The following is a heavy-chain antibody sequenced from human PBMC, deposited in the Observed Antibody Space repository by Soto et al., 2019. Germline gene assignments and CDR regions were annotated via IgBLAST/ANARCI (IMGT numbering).Heavy chain of an antibody. V-gene: IGHV3-9*01. D-gene: IGHD4-17*01. CDR2: ISWDGGSI. J-gene: IGHJ6*03. Sequence: GGSLRLSCAASGFTFDDYAMHWVRQAPGKGLEWVSGISWDGGSIGYADSVKGRFTISRDNAKNSLYLQMNSLRAEDTALYYCAKDTVTTQGVYYYYYMDVWGKGTTVTVSS. CDR3: AKDTVTTQGVYYYYYMDV. CDR1: GFTFDDYA.